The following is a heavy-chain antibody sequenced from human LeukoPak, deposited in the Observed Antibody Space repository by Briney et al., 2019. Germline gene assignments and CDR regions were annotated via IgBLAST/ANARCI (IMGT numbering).Heavy chain of an antibody. CDR1: GGSFSGYY. V-gene: IGHV4-34*01. CDR2: INHSGST. J-gene: IGHJ4*02. Sequence: SETLSLTCAVYGGSFSGYYWSWIRQPPGKGLEWIGEINHSGSTNYNPSLKSRVTISVDTSKNQFSLKLSSVTAADTAVYYCARRSYGSGSWGQGTLVTVSS. CDR3: ARRSYGSGS. D-gene: IGHD3-10*01.